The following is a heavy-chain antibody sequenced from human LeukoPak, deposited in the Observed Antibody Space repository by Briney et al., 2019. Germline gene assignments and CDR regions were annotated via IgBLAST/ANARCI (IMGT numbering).Heavy chain of an antibody. Sequence: GSLRLSCAASGFTCSSYSMNWVRQAPGKGLEWVSSISSSSSYIYYADSVKGRFTISRDNAKNSLYLQMNSLRAEDTAVYYCARTSRYCSGGSCYSPLGYWGQGTLVTVSS. CDR1: GFTCSSYS. V-gene: IGHV3-21*01. CDR2: ISSSSSYI. CDR3: ARTSRYCSGGSCYSPLGY. D-gene: IGHD2-15*01. J-gene: IGHJ4*02.